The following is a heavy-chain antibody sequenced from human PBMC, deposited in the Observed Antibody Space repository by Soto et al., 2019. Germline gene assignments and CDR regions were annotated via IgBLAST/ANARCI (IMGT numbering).Heavy chain of an antibody. CDR1: GGTLSDHG. CDR2: TIPVFNTA. J-gene: IGHJ3*02. D-gene: IGHD3-10*01. V-gene: IGHV1-69*06. CDR3: ARGVQGSGNYYTRPSAFDI. Sequence: QVQLEQSGAEVKKPGSSVKISCKASGGTLSDHGVSWLRQAPGQGVEWVGGTIPVFNTAKYAPKFQGRVTIATDKSTKLAFMELGSLRSDEPGLYFWARGVQGSGNYYTRPSAFDILGQGTLVIVSS.